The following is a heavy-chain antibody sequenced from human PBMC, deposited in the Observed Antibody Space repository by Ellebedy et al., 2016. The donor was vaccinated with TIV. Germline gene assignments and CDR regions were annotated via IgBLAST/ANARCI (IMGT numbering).Heavy chain of an antibody. J-gene: IGHJ1*01. D-gene: IGHD2-21*01. V-gene: IGHV3-30*02. CDR3: ATEGDESGRHPLAC. CDR2: INFDGSHK. Sequence: PGGSLRLSCEASGFNLSLYGMHWVRQAPGKGLEWVAFINFDGSHKHCADSVKGRFSISRDNSKNTLYLQMSSLKGEDTALYYCATEGDESGRHPLACWGQGTLVTVSS. CDR1: GFNLSLYG.